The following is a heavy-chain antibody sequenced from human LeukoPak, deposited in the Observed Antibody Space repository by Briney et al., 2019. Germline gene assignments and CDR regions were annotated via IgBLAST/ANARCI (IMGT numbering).Heavy chain of an antibody. CDR1: GFTFSSYA. D-gene: IGHD6-13*01. CDR3: AKRVAEHSSGRYIDI. V-gene: IGHV3-23*01. J-gene: IGHJ3*02. Sequence: GGSLRLSCAASGFTFSSYAMMWVRQAPGKGLEWVSSISGGGEFTYYTDSVKGRFTNSRDNSKNTLFLQMNSLRAEDTAIYHCAKRVAEHSSGRYIDIWGQGTTVTVSS. CDR2: ISGGGEFT.